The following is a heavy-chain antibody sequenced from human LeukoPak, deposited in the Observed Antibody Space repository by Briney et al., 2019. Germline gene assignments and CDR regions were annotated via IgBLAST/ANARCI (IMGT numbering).Heavy chain of an antibody. CDR1: GFSFRSFE. J-gene: IGHJ6*02. CDR2: ISGSGGST. CDR3: ASSGYSGYELYYYYGMDV. D-gene: IGHD5-12*01. Sequence: PGGSLRLSCAASGFSFRSFEMSWVRQAPGKGLAWVSAISGSGGSTYYADSVKGRFTISRDNSKNTLYLQMNSLRAEDTAVYDCASSGYSGYELYYYYGMDVWGQGTTVTVSS. V-gene: IGHV3-23*01.